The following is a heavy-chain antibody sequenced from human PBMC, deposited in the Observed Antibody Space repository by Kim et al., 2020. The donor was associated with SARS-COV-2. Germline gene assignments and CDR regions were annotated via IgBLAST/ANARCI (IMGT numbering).Heavy chain of an antibody. CDR1: GFSFSSRV. D-gene: IGHD3-10*01. CDR3: ARDGENYPGSSDY. V-gene: IGHV3-23*01. CDR2: VSGSGDTT. Sequence: GGSLRLSCAASGFSFSSRVMSWVRQAPGKGLEWVSAVSGSGDTTYYADSVKGRFTISRDNSKNTLYLQMNSLRAEDTALYYCARDGENYPGSSDYWGQGT. J-gene: IGHJ4*02.